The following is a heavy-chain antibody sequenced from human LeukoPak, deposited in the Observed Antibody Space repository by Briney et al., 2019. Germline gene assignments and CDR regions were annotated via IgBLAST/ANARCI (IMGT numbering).Heavy chain of an antibody. CDR3: ARESGTYYDILTGYYPRGWFDP. J-gene: IGHJ5*02. Sequence: SQTLSLTCAVSGGSISSGGYSWSWIRQPPGKGLEWIGYIYHSGSTYYNPSLKSRVTISVDRSKNQFSLKLGSVTAADTAVYYCARESGTYYDILTGYYPRGWFDPWGQGTLVTVSS. V-gene: IGHV4-30-2*01. CDR1: GGSISSGGYS. D-gene: IGHD3-9*01. CDR2: IYHSGST.